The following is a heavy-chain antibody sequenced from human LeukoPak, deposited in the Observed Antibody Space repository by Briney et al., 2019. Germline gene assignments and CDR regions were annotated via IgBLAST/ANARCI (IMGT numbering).Heavy chain of an antibody. D-gene: IGHD5-18*01. J-gene: IGHJ4*02. CDR2: ISSNGGST. V-gene: IGHV3-64*01. CDR3: ARAKGGYSYGYVTV. Sequence: GGSLRLSCAASGFTFSSYAMHWVRQAPGKGLEYVSAISSNGGSTYYANSVKGRFTISRDNSKNTLYLQMGSLRAEGMAVYYCARAKGGYSYGYVTVWGQGTLVTVSS. CDR1: GFTFSSYA.